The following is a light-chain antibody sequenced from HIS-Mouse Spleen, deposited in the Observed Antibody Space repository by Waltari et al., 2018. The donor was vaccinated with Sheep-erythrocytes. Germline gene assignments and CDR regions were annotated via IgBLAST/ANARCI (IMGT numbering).Light chain of an antibody. CDR2: SNN. Sequence: QSVLTQPPSASGTAGQRVTISCSGSSSNIGSNTVNWYQQPPGTAPKLLIYSNNKRPSGGPARFYGSKYAASASLAISGLQSEDEADYYCAAWDDSLNGVVFGGGTKLTVL. CDR1: SSNIGSNT. J-gene: IGLJ2*01. CDR3: AAWDDSLNGVV. V-gene: IGLV1-44*01.